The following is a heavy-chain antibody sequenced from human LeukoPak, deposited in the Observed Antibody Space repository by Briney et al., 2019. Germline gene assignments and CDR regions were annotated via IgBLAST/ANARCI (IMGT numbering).Heavy chain of an antibody. Sequence: ASVKVSCKASGYIFTGYHIHWVRQAPGQGLEWMGWTGPISGGANYAHKFQGRVTMTRDTSISTAYMELSRLTSDDTAVYYCARDFCYNGICYYSLDYWSQGTLVTVSS. J-gene: IGHJ4*02. CDR1: GYIFTGYH. V-gene: IGHV1-2*07. D-gene: IGHD2-8*01. CDR3: ARDFCYNGICYYSLDY. CDR2: TGPISGGA.